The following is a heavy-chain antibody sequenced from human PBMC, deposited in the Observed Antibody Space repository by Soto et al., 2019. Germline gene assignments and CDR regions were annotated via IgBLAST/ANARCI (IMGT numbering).Heavy chain of an antibody. CDR3: VNGHRALDN. Sequence: PGGSLRLSCTASGFTFSDSYMDWVRQAPGKGLDWVGRIRNKTNSYTTEYAASVKGRFTFSRDDSKNSLYLQMNSLKTEDTAVYYCVNGHRALDNWGPGTLVTVSS. V-gene: IGHV3-72*01. CDR2: IRNKTNSYTT. J-gene: IGHJ4*02. CDR1: GFTFSDSY. D-gene: IGHD2-8*01.